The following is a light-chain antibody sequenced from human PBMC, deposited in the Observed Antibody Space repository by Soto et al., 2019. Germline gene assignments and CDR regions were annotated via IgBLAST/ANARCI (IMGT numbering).Light chain of an antibody. J-gene: IGKJ1*01. CDR1: QRISTY. CDR3: QQSYSTPRT. CDR2: AAS. V-gene: IGKV1-39*01. Sequence: DIKMTQSPSSLSASVGDRVTITCRASQRISTYLNWYQQKPGKAPKLLIYAASSLQTGVPSRFSGRGSGTDFTLTISSLQPEDFTTYFCQQSYSTPRTFGQGTKVDNK.